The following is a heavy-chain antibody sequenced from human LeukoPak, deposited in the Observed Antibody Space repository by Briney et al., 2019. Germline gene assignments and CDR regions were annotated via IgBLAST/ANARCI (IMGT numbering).Heavy chain of an antibody. CDR1: GFTFDDYA. CDR3: ARGSYDVWGSYRPCAFDI. D-gene: IGHD3-16*02. J-gene: IGHJ3*02. CDR2: ISSSSSYI. V-gene: IGHV3-21*01. Sequence: GGSLRLSCAASGFTFDDYAMNWVRQAPGKGLEWVSSISSSSSYIYYADSVKGRFTISRDNAKNSLYLQMNSLRAEDTAVYYCARGSYDVWGSYRPCAFDIWGQGTMVTVSS.